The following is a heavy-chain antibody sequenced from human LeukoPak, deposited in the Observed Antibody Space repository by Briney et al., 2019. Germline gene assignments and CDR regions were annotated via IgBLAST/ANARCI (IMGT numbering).Heavy chain of an antibody. CDR3: ATSYGDYSDY. CDR2: ISSSSGTI. CDR1: GFIFSSYS. V-gene: IGHV3-48*01. Sequence: PGGSLRLSCAASGFIFSSYSLNWVRQAPGKGLERVSYISSSSGTIYYADSVRGRFTISRDNAKNTLYLQMNSLRAEDTAVYYCATSYGDYSDYWGQGTLVTVSS. J-gene: IGHJ4*02. D-gene: IGHD4/OR15-4a*01.